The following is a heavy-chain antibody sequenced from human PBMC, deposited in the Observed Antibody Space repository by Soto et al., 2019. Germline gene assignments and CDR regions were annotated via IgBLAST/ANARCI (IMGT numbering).Heavy chain of an antibody. CDR2: IYYDGIT. D-gene: IGHD2-15*01. CDR1: GGSINGNNYY. V-gene: IGHV4-39*01. Sequence: PSETLSLTCTVSGGSINGNNYYWAWIRHPPGKGLAWIASIYYDGITYYNPSLNSRVTISIDTSKNQFSLRLRSVTAADTAIYYCAKVVVAATRHTDFDSWGQGTLVTVSS. J-gene: IGHJ4*02. CDR3: AKVVVAATRHTDFDS.